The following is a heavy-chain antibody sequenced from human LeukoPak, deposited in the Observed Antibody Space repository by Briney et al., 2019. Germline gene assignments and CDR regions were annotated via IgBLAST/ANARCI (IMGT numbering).Heavy chain of an antibody. J-gene: IGHJ4*02. Sequence: GGSLRLPCAASGFTFSSYWMSWVRQAPGKGLEWVTNIKQDGSEKYYVDSVKGRFTISRDNAKNSLYLQMNSLRAEDTAVYYCARGGDGVVLMVYAILDYWGQGTLVTVSS. CDR1: GFTFSSYW. V-gene: IGHV3-7*01. CDR2: IKQDGSEK. CDR3: ARGGDGVVLMVYAILDY. D-gene: IGHD2-8*01.